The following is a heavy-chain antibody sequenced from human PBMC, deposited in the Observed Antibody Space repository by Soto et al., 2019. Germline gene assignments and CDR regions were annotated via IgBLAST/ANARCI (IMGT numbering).Heavy chain of an antibody. Sequence: SETLCLTCTVSGGSISSGGYYWSWIRQHPGKGLEWIGYIYYSGSTSYNPSLKSRVTISVDTSKNQFSLKLSSVTAADTAVYYCARAEVRTVTGYYYYGMDVWGQGTTVTVSS. CDR3: ARAEVRTVTGYYYYGMDV. CDR1: GGSISSGGYY. J-gene: IGHJ6*02. CDR2: IYYSGST. D-gene: IGHD4-17*01. V-gene: IGHV4-31*03.